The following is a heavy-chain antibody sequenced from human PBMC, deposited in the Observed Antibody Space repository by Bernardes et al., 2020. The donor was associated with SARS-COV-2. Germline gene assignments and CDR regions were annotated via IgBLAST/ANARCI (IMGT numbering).Heavy chain of an antibody. CDR1: GFGLSTNA. V-gene: IGHV3-23*01. Sequence: GGSLRLSCAASGFGLSTNAMAWVRQAPGKGLEWVSGLGSDGGTHYADSVRGRFTVSRDNSKNILYLQMNSLRAEDTAFYYCAKDIFWWQFHYWGQGALVTVSS. D-gene: IGHD2-8*02. J-gene: IGHJ4*02. CDR2: LGSDGGT. CDR3: AKDIFWWQFHY.